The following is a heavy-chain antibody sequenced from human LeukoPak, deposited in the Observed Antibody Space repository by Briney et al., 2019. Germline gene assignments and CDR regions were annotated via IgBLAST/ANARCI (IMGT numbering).Heavy chain of an antibody. D-gene: IGHD2-15*01. CDR1: GGSISSGGYY. V-gene: IGHV4-30-2*01. Sequence: SETLSLTCTVSGGSISSGGYYWSWIRQPPGKGLEWIGYIYHSGSTYYNPSLKSRVTISVGRSKNQFSLKLSSVTAADTAVYYCARYRPYCSGGSCYFYFDYWGQGTLVTVSS. J-gene: IGHJ4*02. CDR3: ARYRPYCSGGSCYFYFDY. CDR2: IYHSGST.